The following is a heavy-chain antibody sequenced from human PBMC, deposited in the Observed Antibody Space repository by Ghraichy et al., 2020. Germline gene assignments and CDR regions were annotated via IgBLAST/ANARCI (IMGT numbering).Heavy chain of an antibody. J-gene: IGHJ4*02. Sequence: SETLSLTCTVSSGSISSGDYYWSWIRQQPGKGLEWIGYIYYSGSTYYNPSLKSRVTISLDTSKNQFSLKLSSVTAADTAVYYCATYYIVGVTYCFDYWGQGTLVTVSS. CDR2: IYYSGST. V-gene: IGHV4-31*03. CDR3: ATYYIVGVTYCFDY. CDR1: SGSISSGDYY. D-gene: IGHD1-26*01.